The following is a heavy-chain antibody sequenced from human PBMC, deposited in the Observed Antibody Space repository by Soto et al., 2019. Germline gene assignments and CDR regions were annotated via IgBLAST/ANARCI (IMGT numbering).Heavy chain of an antibody. Sequence: QITLNESGPTVVRPTETLTLTCRSSGFSLTTSGVGVGWIRQSPGKAPEWVALIYWDDDKRYSASLKSRLTITKDTSKNQVVLTVSDLDPTDTATYYCAHRVLRTVFGLVTTTAIYFDFWGQGTPVAVSS. D-gene: IGHD3-3*01. CDR3: AHRVLRTVFGLVTTTAIYFDF. V-gene: IGHV2-5*02. J-gene: IGHJ4*02. CDR2: IYWDDDK. CDR1: GFSLTTSGVG.